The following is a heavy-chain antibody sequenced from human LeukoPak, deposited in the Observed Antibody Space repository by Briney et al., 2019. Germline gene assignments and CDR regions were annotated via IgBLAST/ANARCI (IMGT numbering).Heavy chain of an antibody. Sequence: GASVKVSCKASGYTFTSYDINWVRQATGQGLEWMGWMNPNSGNTGYAQKFQGRVTMTRNTSISTAYMELSSLRSEDTAVYYCARGLKERSRVHYYYYMDVWGKGTTVTVSS. CDR3: ARGLKERSRVHYYYYMDV. CDR1: GYTFTSYD. V-gene: IGHV1-8*01. CDR2: MNPNSGNT. J-gene: IGHJ6*03. D-gene: IGHD2-2*01.